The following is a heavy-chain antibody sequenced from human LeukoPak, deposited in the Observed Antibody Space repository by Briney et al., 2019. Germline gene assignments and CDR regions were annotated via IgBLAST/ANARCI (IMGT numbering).Heavy chain of an antibody. CDR1: GASITSNW. CDR3: ARHIGILGKWGFDY. CDR2: IHHSASP. J-gene: IGHJ4*02. D-gene: IGHD2/OR15-2a*01. V-gene: IGHV4-4*02. Sequence: SETLSLTCAVSGASITSNWWSWVRQSPAKGLDWIGEIHHSASPNYNTSLKSRVTLSLDKSQNQFSLKVTSVTAADTAVYYCARHIGILGKWGFDYWGQGTLVTVSS.